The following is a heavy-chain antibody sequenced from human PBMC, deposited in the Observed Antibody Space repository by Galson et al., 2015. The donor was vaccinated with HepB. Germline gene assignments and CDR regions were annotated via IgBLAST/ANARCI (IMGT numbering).Heavy chain of an antibody. CDR1: GGIFSNYD. D-gene: IGHD5-12*01. CDR3: ARVCVATIGFYYGMDV. V-gene: IGHV1-69*13. CDR2: ITPIFGAA. Sequence: SVKVSCKASGGIFSNYDISWVRQAPGQGLEWMGGITPIFGAANYAQKFQGRVTITADESTSTAYMELSSLRPEDTAVYYCARVCVATIGFYYGMDVWGQGTTVTVSS. J-gene: IGHJ6*02.